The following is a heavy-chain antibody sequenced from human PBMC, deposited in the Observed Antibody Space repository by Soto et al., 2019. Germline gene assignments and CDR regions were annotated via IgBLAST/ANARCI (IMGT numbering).Heavy chain of an antibody. V-gene: IGHV1-69*08. CDR1: GGTSTIYT. D-gene: IGHD1-26*01. CDR2: IVPTLRLT. Sequence: QVQLVQSGAEVKKPGSSLKVSCETSGGTSTIYTITWVRQAPGQGLQWMGRIVPTLRLTNDAQDFQGRLTLPADTSTSTAHMELSSLPSEDTAVYYCATEKYGAGRVGVDTWGQGTLVTVSS. J-gene: IGHJ5*02. CDR3: ATEKYGAGRVGVDT.